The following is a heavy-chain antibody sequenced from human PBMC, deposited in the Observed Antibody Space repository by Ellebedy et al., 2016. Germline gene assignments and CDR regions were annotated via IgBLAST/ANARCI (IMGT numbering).Heavy chain of an antibody. V-gene: IGHV3-33*05. CDR2: IKHDGSEE. Sequence: GESLKISCAASGFTFSDYGMHWVRQAPGKGLEWVSVIKHDGSEEYSVDSVKGRFTISRDNSKRMVYLQMNSLRVEDTAVYYCARGWGARVYMAHLDYWGQGALVTVSS. D-gene: IGHD3-16*01. CDR3: ARGWGARVYMAHLDY. J-gene: IGHJ4*02. CDR1: GFTFSDYG.